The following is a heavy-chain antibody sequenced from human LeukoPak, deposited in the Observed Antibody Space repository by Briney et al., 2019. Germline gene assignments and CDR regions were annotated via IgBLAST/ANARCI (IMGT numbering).Heavy chain of an antibody. CDR3: MTAAGYNFGQY. V-gene: IGHV3-23*05. CDR1: GFTFSSYA. Sequence: GGSLRLSCAASGFTFSSYAMSWVRQAPGKGLEWVSALYIGGNTYYADSVRGRFTISRDNPKNTLYLQMNSLRAEDTAIYYCMTAAGYNFGQYWGQGTLVTVSS. D-gene: IGHD5-18*01. J-gene: IGHJ4*02. CDR2: LYIGGNT.